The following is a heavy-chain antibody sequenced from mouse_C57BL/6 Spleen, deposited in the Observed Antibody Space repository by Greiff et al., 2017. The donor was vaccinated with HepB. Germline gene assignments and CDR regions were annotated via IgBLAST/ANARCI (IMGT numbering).Heavy chain of an antibody. CDR3: TRDDGSSLFDY. Sequence: DVMLVESGEGLVKPGGSLKLSCAASGFTFSSYAMSWVRQTPEKRLEWVAYISSGGDYIYYADTVKGRFTISRDNARNTLYLQMSSLKSEDTAMYYCTRDDGSSLFDYWGQGTTLTVSS. CDR2: ISSGGDYI. V-gene: IGHV5-9-1*02. CDR1: GFTFSSYA. D-gene: IGHD1-1*01. J-gene: IGHJ2*01.